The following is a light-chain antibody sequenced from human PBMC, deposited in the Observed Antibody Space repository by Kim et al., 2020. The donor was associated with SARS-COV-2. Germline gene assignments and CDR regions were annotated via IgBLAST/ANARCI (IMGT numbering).Light chain of an antibody. Sequence: QSVLTQPPSVSGAPGQRDTISCTGSTSNIGAGFNVHWYQCLPGTAPKHLISDDNNRPSGVPDRFSASKSATSASLAISGLQAEDEAVYYCQSYDTSLSGFVIFGGGTQLTVL. J-gene: IGLJ2*01. V-gene: IGLV1-40*01. CDR2: DDN. CDR1: TSNIGAGFN. CDR3: QSYDTSLSGFVI.